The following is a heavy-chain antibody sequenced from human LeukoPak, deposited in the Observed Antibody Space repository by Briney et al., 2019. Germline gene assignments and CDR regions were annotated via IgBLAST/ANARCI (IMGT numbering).Heavy chain of an antibody. J-gene: IGHJ6*02. CDR3: ARGPSVTRYGMDV. D-gene: IGHD4-17*01. Sequence: GGSLRLSCAASGFTVSSNYMSWVRQAPGKGLEWVSVIYSGGSTYYADSVKGRFTISRDNSKNTLYLQMNSLRAEDTAVYYCARGPSVTRYGMDVWAKGPRSPSP. CDR1: GFTVSSNY. V-gene: IGHV3-66*01. CDR2: IYSGGST.